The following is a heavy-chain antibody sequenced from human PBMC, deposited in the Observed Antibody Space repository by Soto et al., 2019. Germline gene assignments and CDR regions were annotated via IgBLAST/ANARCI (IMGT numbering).Heavy chain of an antibody. CDR2: IIPIFGTA. Sequence: QVQLVQSGAEVKKPGSSVKVSCKASGGTFSSYAISWVRQAPGQGLEWMGGIIPIFGTANYAQKFQGRVTITADESTSTAYMELSSLRSEDTAVYYCAIDLGGIVVVPAAIPNWFDPWGQGTLVTVSS. CDR1: GGTFSSYA. D-gene: IGHD2-2*02. CDR3: AIDLGGIVVVPAAIPNWFDP. J-gene: IGHJ5*02. V-gene: IGHV1-69*01.